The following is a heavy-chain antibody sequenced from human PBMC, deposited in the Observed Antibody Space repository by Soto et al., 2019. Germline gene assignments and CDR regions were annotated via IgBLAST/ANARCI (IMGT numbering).Heavy chain of an antibody. V-gene: IGHV3-23*01. D-gene: IGHD2-2*01. Sequence: GGSLRLSCAASGLAFSTYAMTWVRQAPGKGLEWVSAISGSGGSPYYADSVKGRFTISRDNSKNTLYLQMSSLRAEDTAVYYCAKVAPVAFLNWFDPWGPGTLVTVSS. CDR2: ISGSGGSP. CDR1: GLAFSTYA. CDR3: AKVAPVAFLNWFDP. J-gene: IGHJ5*02.